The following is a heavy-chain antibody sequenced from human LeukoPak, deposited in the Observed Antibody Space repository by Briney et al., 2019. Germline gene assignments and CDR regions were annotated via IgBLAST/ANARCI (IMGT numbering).Heavy chain of an antibody. Sequence: SETLSLTCAVYGGSFSGYYWSWIRQPPGKGLEWIGEINHSGSTNYNPSLRSRVTISVDTSKNQFSLKLSSVTAADTAVYYCARGGPPVDGSGNAFDYWGQGTLVTVSS. CDR1: GGSFSGYY. CDR3: ARGGPPVDGSGNAFDY. D-gene: IGHD3-10*01. V-gene: IGHV4-34*01. CDR2: INHSGST. J-gene: IGHJ4*02.